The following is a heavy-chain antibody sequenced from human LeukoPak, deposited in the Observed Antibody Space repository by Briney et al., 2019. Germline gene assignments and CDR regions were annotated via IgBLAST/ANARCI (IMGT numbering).Heavy chain of an antibody. CDR1: GGSISSYY. J-gene: IGHJ4*02. V-gene: IGHV4-34*01. D-gene: IGHD6-13*01. CDR2: INHSGST. CDR3: ARGRYLTTGGGAAAGFLDY. Sequence: SETLSLTCTVSGGSISSYYWNWIRQPPGKGLEWIGEINHSGSTNYNPSLKRRVTISVDTSQNQFSVRLSSVTAADTAVYYCARGRYLTTGGGAAAGFLDYWGQGTLVTVSS.